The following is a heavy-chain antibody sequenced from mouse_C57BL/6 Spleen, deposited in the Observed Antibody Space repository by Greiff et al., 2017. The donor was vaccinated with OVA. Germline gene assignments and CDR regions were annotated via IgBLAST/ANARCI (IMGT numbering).Heavy chain of an antibody. V-gene: IGHV1-80*01. Sequence: QVQLQHSGAELVKPGASVKISCKASGYAFSSYWMNWVKQRPGKGLEWIGQIYPGDGDTNYNGKFKGKATLTADKSSSTAYMQLSSRTSEDSAVYFWARGRLGQWDFDYWGQGTTLTGSS. CDR2: IYPGDGDT. J-gene: IGHJ2*01. CDR3: ARGRLGQWDFDY. D-gene: IGHD3-3*01. CDR1: GYAFSSYW.